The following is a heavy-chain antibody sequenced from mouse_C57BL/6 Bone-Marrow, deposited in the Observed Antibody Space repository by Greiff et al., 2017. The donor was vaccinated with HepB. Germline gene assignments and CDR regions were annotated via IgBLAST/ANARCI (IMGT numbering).Heavy chain of an antibody. V-gene: IGHV1-50*01. J-gene: IGHJ4*01. Sequence: VQLQQPGAELVKPGASVKLSCKASGYTFTSYWMQWVKQRPGQGLEWIGEIDPSDSYTNYNQKFKGKATLTVDTSSSTAYMQLSSLTSEDSAVYYCATPITTYYAMDYWGQGTSVTVSS. CDR2: IDPSDSYT. CDR1: GYTFTSYW. D-gene: IGHD1-1*01. CDR3: ATPITTYYAMDY.